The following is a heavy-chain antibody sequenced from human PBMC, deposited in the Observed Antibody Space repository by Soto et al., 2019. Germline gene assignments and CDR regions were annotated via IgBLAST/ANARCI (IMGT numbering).Heavy chain of an antibody. V-gene: IGHV1-3*01. J-gene: IGHJ3*02. CDR3: ARIAVAGTAYGFDI. CDR2: INAGNSNT. CDR1: GYTFTSYA. D-gene: IGHD6-19*01. Sequence: ASVKVSCKASGYTFTSYAMQWVRQAPGQRLEWMGWINAGNSNTKYSQKLQGRVTITRDTSASTAYMELSSLRSEVTAVYYCARIAVAGTAYGFDIWGQGTMVTVSS.